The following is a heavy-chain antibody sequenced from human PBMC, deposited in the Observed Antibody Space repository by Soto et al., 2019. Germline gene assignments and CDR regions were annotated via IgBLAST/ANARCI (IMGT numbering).Heavy chain of an antibody. J-gene: IGHJ4*02. D-gene: IGHD2-2*01. Sequence: QLQLQESGPGLVKPSETLSLTCTVSGGSISTSRSYWGWIRQPPGKGLEWLGSMYYSGSTYCNPSLKGRVTISGDTSKNQFSLKVSSVTAADTAVYYCARHPAQVDYWGQGTLVTVSS. V-gene: IGHV4-39*01. CDR2: MYYSGST. CDR3: ARHPAQVDY. CDR1: GGSISTSRSY.